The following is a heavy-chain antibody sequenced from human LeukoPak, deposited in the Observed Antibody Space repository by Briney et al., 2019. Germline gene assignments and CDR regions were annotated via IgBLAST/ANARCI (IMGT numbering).Heavy chain of an antibody. CDR3: ARDRPGSSGYYYDY. D-gene: IGHD3-22*01. Sequence: GGSLRLSCAASGFTFSSYSMNRVRQAPGKGLEWVSSISSSSSYIYYADSVKGRFTISRDNAKNSLYLQINSLRAEDTAVYYCARDRPGSSGYYYDYWGQGTLVTVSS. J-gene: IGHJ4*02. CDR2: ISSSSSYI. V-gene: IGHV3-21*01. CDR1: GFTFSSYS.